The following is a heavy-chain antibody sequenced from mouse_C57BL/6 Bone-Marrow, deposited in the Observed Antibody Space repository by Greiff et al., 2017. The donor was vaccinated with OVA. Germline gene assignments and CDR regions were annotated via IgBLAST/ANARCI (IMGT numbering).Heavy chain of an antibody. CDR3: ARGYGSSGDYFDY. D-gene: IGHD1-1*01. V-gene: IGHV1-72*01. CDR2: IDPNSGGT. J-gene: IGHJ2*01. CDR1: GYTFTSYW. Sequence: VQLKQPGAELVKPGASVKLSCKASGYTFTSYWMHWVKQRPGRGLEWIGRIDPNSGGTKYNEKFKSKATLTVDKPSSTAYMHLSSLTSEDSAVYYCARGYGSSGDYFDYWGQGTTLTVSS.